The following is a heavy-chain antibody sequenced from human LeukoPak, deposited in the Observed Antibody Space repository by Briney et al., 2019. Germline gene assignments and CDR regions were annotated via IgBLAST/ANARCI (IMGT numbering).Heavy chain of an antibody. CDR1: GYTFTGYY. Sequence: ASVKVSCKASGYTFTGYYMHWVRQAPGQGLEWMGWINPNSGGTNYAQKFQGRVTMTRDTSISTAYMELSRLRSDDTAVYYCARVGLGVRYSSSSGAIGYWGQGTLVTVSS. CDR2: INPNSGGT. J-gene: IGHJ4*02. D-gene: IGHD6-6*01. V-gene: IGHV1-2*02. CDR3: ARVGLGVRYSSSSGAIGY.